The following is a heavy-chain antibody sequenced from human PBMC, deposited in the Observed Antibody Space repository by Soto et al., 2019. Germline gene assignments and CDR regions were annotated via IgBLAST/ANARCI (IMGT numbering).Heavy chain of an antibody. J-gene: IGHJ6*02. D-gene: IGHD5-12*01. CDR3: ANLWGDGYNLGQDYNGMDV. V-gene: IGHV3-33*06. CDR1: GFSFENYG. CDR2: IWYDGSLQ. Sequence: QVQMVESGGGVVQPGRSLRLSCAASGFSFENYGMHWVRQAPGRGLEWVAIIWYDGSLQYYAAAVKGRFTISRDNSKNTLYLEMSSLRAEDTAVYYCANLWGDGYNLGQDYNGMDVWGQATTVIVSS.